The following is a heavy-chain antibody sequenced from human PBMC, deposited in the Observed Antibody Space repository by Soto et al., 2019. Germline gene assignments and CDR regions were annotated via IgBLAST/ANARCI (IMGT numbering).Heavy chain of an antibody. CDR2: IIPIFGTA. J-gene: IGHJ6*02. CDR1: GVTFSSYA. Sequence: SVKVSCKASGVTFSSYAISWVRQAPGQGLEWMGGIIPIFGTANYAQKFQGRVTITADKSTSTAYMELSSLRSEDTAVYYCARGSSGYFVDYYYYGMDVWGQGTTVTVSS. D-gene: IGHD3-22*01. CDR3: ARGSSGYFVDYYYYGMDV. V-gene: IGHV1-69*06.